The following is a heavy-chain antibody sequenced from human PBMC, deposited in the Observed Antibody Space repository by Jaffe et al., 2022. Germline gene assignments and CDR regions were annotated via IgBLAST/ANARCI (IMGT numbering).Heavy chain of an antibody. CDR1: GFTVSSNY. V-gene: IGHV3-66*02. J-gene: IGHJ6*03. CDR2: IYSGGST. CDR3: ARDPDGVYYYYMDV. Sequence: EVQLVESGGGLVQPGGSLRLSCAASGFTVSSNYMSWVRQAPGKGLEWVSVIYSGGSTYYADSVKGRFTISRDNSKNTLYLQMNSLRAEDTAVYYCARDPDGVYYYYMDVWGKGTTVTVSS. D-gene: IGHD3-10*01.